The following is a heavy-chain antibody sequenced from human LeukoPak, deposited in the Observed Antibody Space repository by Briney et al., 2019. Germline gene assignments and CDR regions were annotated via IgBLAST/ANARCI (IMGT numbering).Heavy chain of an antibody. D-gene: IGHD2-21*02. CDR2: INPNSGGT. CDR1: GYTFTGYY. Sequence: ASVKVSCKASGYTFTGYYMHWVRQAPGQGLEWMGWINPNSGGTNYAQTFQGRVTMTRDTSISTAYMELSRLRSDDTAVYYCARDPLVVTKDAFDIWGQGTMVTVSS. V-gene: IGHV1-2*02. CDR3: ARDPLVVTKDAFDI. J-gene: IGHJ3*02.